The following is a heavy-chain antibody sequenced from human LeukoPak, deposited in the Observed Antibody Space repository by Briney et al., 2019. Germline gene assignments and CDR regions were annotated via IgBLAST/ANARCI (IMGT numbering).Heavy chain of an antibody. CDR3: ARERAQCGYSYLDGFDY. D-gene: IGHD5-18*01. J-gene: IGHJ4*02. Sequence: ASVKVSCKASGYTFTSYGISWVRQAPGQGLEWMGWISAYNGNTNYAQKLQGRVTMTTDTSTSTAYMELRSLRSDDTAVYYCARERAQCGYSYLDGFDYWGQGTLVTVSS. V-gene: IGHV1-18*01. CDR2: ISAYNGNT. CDR1: GYTFTSYG.